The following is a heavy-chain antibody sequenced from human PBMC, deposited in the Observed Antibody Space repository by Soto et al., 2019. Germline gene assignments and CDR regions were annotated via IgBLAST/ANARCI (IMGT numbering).Heavy chain of an antibody. Sequence: ASVKVSCKASGYRFTNYAIHWVRQAPGQSLEWMGWINAGNGNTKYSQRFQGRVTITRDTSASTAYMEMSSLRYEDTAIYFFARDGSYCSGGSFYSFDFWGQGTLVTVSS. CDR2: INAGNGNT. CDR3: ARDGSYCSGGSFYSFDF. D-gene: IGHD2-15*01. CDR1: GYRFTNYA. J-gene: IGHJ4*02. V-gene: IGHV1-3*01.